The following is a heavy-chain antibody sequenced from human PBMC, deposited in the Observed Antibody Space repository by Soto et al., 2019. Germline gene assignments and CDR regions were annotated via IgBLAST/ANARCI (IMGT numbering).Heavy chain of an antibody. CDR2: ISTYYGDT. D-gene: IGHD2-21*02. Sequence: ASVKVSCKASGYTFANYGMNWVRQAPGQGLEWMGWISTYYGDTNYTQKLQGRVTVTTDTSTSTTYMELRGLTSDDTAVYYCARGDMGGALGNWGQGTLVTVSS. CDR1: GYTFANYG. J-gene: IGHJ4*02. V-gene: IGHV1-18*01. CDR3: ARGDMGGALGN.